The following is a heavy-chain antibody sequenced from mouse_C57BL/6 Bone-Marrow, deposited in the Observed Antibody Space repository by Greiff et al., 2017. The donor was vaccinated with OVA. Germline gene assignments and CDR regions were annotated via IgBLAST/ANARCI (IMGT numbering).Heavy chain of an antibody. J-gene: IGHJ1*03. CDR1: GYTFTDYY. CDR3: ARERNYGSSYWYFDV. D-gene: IGHD1-1*01. V-gene: IGHV1-75*01. CDR2: IFPGSGST. Sequence: VQLQQSGPELVKPGASVKISCKASGYTFTDYYINWVKQRPGQGLEWIGWIFPGSGSTYYNEKFKGKATLTVDKSSSTAYMLLSSLTSEDSAVYFCARERNYGSSYWYFDVWGTGTTVTVSS.